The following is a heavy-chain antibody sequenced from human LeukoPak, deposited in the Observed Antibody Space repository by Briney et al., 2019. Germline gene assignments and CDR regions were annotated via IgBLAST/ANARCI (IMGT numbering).Heavy chain of an antibody. J-gene: IGHJ3*02. CDR2: IRPNGGST. Sequence: SGGSLRLSCTASGFTFSNYAMTWVRQAPGKGLEWVSAIRPNGGSTSYADSVKGRFTISRDNSKNTLYLQMNSLRVEDTAIYYCAKDAAGSYPDAFDIWGQGTMVTVSS. CDR3: AKDAAGSYPDAFDI. D-gene: IGHD3-10*01. V-gene: IGHV3-23*01. CDR1: GFTFSNYA.